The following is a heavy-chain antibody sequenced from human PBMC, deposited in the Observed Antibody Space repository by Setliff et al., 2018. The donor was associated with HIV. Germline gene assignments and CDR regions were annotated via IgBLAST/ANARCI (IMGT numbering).Heavy chain of an antibody. CDR3: VRALSGGYCSGGNCFPFDF. CDR2: INSGSNYI. CDR1: GFSFGCFS. V-gene: IGHV3-21*01. D-gene: IGHD2-15*01. Sequence: PGGSLRLSCSGSGFSFGCFSLHWVRQATGKGLEWISSINSGSNYIYYTDSVKGRFTISRDNAKKSLFLQMSSLRAEDTAVYYCVRALSGGYCSGGNCFPFDFWGQGTLVTVS. J-gene: IGHJ4*02.